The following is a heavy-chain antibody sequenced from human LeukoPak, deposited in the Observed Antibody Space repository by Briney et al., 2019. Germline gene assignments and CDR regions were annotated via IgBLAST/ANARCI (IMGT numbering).Heavy chain of an antibody. Sequence: PGTSLRLSCTASSFTFSSFSMHWVRQAPGRGLEWLSGISYDGHHKDFADSVKGRITISRDNSKNTLILQMNNLQTEDTATYYCVGDPNRIFSMGGSYFALWGRGTLVTVSS. CDR1: SFTFSSFS. CDR3: VGDPNRIFSMGGSYFAL. V-gene: IGHV3-30*03. D-gene: IGHD2-15*01. J-gene: IGHJ2*01. CDR2: ISYDGHHK.